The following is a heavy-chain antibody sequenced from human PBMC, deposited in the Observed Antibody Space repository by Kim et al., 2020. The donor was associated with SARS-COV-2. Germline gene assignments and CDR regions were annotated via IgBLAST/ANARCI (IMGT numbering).Heavy chain of an antibody. Sequence: SETLSLTCAVYGGSFSGYYWSWIRQPPGKGLEWIGEINHSGSTNYNPSLKSRVTISVDTSKNQFSLKLSSVTAADTAVYYCARGSRQWLVRRPYYYYMDV. D-gene: IGHD6-19*01. CDR3: ARGSRQWLVRRPYYYYMDV. V-gene: IGHV4-34*01. CDR2: INHSGST. CDR1: GGSFSGYY. J-gene: IGHJ6*03.